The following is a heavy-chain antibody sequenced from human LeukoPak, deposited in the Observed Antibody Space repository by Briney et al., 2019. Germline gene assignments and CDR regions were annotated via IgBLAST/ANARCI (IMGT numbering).Heavy chain of an antibody. Sequence: GGSLRLSCAASGFTFSTYGINWVRQAPGKGLEWVANMKQDGSEKYYVDSVKGRFTISRDNAKNSLYLQMNSLRAEDTAVYYCARVKNNYYDSSGYSDWGQGTLVTVSS. CDR2: MKQDGSEK. J-gene: IGHJ4*02. CDR3: ARVKNNYYDSSGYSD. V-gene: IGHV3-7*04. D-gene: IGHD3-22*01. CDR1: GFTFSTYG.